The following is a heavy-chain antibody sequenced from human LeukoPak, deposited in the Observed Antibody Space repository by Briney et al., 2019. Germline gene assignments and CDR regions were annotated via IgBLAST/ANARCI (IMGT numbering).Heavy chain of an antibody. CDR2: LYSGADT. Sequence: PGGSLTLSCEASGFSVGTKYMNWVRQAPGKGLEWLSILYSGADTYYADSVKGRFTISRDSSKNTLFLHMSGLRTDDTAIYYCARVGDHYHWYFDLWGRGTRVSVSS. CDR1: GFSVGTKY. J-gene: IGHJ2*01. D-gene: IGHD3-10*01. CDR3: ARVGDHYHWYFDL. V-gene: IGHV3-53*01.